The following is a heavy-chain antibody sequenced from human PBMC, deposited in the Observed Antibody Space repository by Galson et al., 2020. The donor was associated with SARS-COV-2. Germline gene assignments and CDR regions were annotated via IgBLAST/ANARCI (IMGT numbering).Heavy chain of an antibody. V-gene: IGHV3-11*01. Sequence: GGSLRLSCAASGFTFSDFFMSWIRQAPWKGLEWLSYIRSGDGAIYYADSVKGRFTISRDNAKNSLYLQMNSLRAEDTAVYYCARSPSGGYFDLWGRGTLVTVSS. CDR1: GFTFSDFF. CDR3: ARSPSGGYFDL. CDR2: IRSGDGAI. J-gene: IGHJ2*01.